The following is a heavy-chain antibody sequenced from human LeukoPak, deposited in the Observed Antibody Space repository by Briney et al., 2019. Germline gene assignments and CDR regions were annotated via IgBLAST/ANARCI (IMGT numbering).Heavy chain of an antibody. CDR2: FDPEDGET. CDR3: ATFYSGSPRFDY. Sequence: ASVKLSCKVSGYTLTELSMHWVRQAPGKGLEWMGGFDPEDGETIYAQKFQGRVTMTEDTSTDTAYMELSSLRSEDTAVYYCATFYSGSPRFDYWGQGTLVTVSS. J-gene: IGHJ4*02. D-gene: IGHD1-26*01. V-gene: IGHV1-24*01. CDR1: GYTLTELS.